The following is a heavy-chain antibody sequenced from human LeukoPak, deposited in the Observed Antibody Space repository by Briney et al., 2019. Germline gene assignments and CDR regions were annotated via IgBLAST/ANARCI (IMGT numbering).Heavy chain of an antibody. Sequence: ASVKVSCKASGYTFTGYYMHWVRQAPGQGLEWMGWIDSNTGDTKYAQKFQGRVTITRDTSIGTAYMELSSLISDDTAVYYCASEAFCAGGSCYLHRVASWGPGTLVTVSS. CDR2: IDSNTGDT. CDR3: ASEAFCAGGSCYLHRVAS. V-gene: IGHV1-2*02. CDR1: GYTFTGYY. D-gene: IGHD2-15*01. J-gene: IGHJ4*02.